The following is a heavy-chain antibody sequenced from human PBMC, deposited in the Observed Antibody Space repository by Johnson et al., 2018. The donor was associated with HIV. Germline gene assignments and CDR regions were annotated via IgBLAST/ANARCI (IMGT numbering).Heavy chain of an antibody. Sequence: VQLVESGGGLVQRGGSLRLSCAASGFTLSNYWMSWVRQAPGKGLEWVANINQDGSEKYFVDSVKGRFTISRDNAKNSLYLQMNTLRAEDTAVYYCARLIAVVIDGFDIGGQGTMVTVSA. CDR1: GFTLSNYW. V-gene: IGHV3-7*05. CDR3: ARLIAVVIDGFDI. D-gene: IGHD3-22*01. J-gene: IGHJ3*02. CDR2: INQDGSEK.